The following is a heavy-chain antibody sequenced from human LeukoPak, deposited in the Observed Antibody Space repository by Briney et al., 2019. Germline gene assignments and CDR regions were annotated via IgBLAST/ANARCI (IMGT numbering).Heavy chain of an antibody. CDR1: GYTFTSYD. V-gene: IGHV1-8*01. D-gene: IGHD4-17*01. J-gene: IGHJ4*02. Sequence: GSVRVSCKASGYTFTSYDINWVRQAPGEGVEGMGWMNANSGNTEYAQKLKGGDTITRNTSIRTAYMELSSLRSEDTAVYYCARGGGRTTAVDNWGQGTLVTVSS. CDR2: MNANSGNT. CDR3: ARGGGRTTAVDN.